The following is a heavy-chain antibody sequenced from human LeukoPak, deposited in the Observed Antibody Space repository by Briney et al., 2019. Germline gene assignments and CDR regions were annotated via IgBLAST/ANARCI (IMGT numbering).Heavy chain of an antibody. CDR1: GFTFTNYW. CDR2: IKQDGSQK. V-gene: IGHV3-7*04. J-gene: IGHJ3*01. Sequence: GGSLRLSCVASGFTFTNYWMNWVRQAPGKGLEWVASIKQDGSQKSYVDSVKGRFTISRDNSESTMYLQMNSLRVEDTAVYYCAKEGTRSHSQWAFDFWGQGTMVTVSS. D-gene: IGHD6-19*01. CDR3: AKEGTRSHSQWAFDF.